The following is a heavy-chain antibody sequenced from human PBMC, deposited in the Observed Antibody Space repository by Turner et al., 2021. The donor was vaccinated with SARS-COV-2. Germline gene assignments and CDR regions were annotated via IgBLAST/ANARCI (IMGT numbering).Heavy chain of an antibody. CDR1: GFTFSSYV. V-gene: IGHV3-23*01. D-gene: IGHD2-21*02. CDR3: AKEEQPLRGYYFYYDMDV. J-gene: IGHJ6*02. Sequence: EVQLLESGGGLVQPGGSLRLSCAASGFTFSSYVMSWVRQAPGKGLEWVSAISGSGDSKYYADSVKGRFTISRDNYKNTLYLQMNSLRAEDTAVYYCAKEEQPLRGYYFYYDMDVWGQGTTVTVSS. CDR2: ISGSGDSK.